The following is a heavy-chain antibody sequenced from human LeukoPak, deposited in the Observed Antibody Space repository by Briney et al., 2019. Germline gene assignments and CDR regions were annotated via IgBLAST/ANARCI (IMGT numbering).Heavy chain of an antibody. CDR2: INHSGGT. J-gene: IGHJ4*02. CDR1: GGSFSGYY. V-gene: IGHV4-34*01. CDR3: AGSTGPFDY. D-gene: IGHD2-2*01. Sequence: PSETLSLTCAVYGGSFSGYYWSWIRQPPGKGLEWIGEINHSGGTNYNPSLKSRVTISVDTSKNQFSLRLSSVTAADTAVYYCAGSTGPFDYWGQGTLVTVSS.